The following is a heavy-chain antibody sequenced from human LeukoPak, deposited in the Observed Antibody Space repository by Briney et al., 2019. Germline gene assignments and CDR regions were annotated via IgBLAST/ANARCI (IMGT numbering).Heavy chain of an antibody. V-gene: IGHV4-34*01. CDR1: GGSFSGYY. J-gene: IGHJ4*02. CDR2: INHSGST. Sequence: SETLSLTCAVYGGSFSGYYCSWIRQPPGKGLEWIGEINHSGSTNYNPSLKSRVTISVDTSKNQFSLKLSSVTAADTAVYYCARGGRITIFPFDYWGQGTLVTVSS. D-gene: IGHD3-9*01. CDR3: ARGGRITIFPFDY.